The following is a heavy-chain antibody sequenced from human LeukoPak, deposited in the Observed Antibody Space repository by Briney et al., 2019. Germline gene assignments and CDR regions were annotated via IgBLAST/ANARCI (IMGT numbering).Heavy chain of an antibody. V-gene: IGHV3-7*01. CDR1: GFTFSSYW. CDR3: ARDLTGGLEP. D-gene: IGHD2-8*02. J-gene: IGHJ5*02. Sequence: PGGSLRLSSAASGFTFSSYWMTWVRQAPGKGLEWVANIKQDGSEEYYVDSVKGRFTISRDNAKNSVYLQMNSLRIEDTAIYYCARDLTGGLEPWGQGTLVTVSS. CDR2: IKQDGSEE.